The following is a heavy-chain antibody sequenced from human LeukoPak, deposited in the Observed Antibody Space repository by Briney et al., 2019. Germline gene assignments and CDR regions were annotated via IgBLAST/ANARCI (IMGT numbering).Heavy chain of an antibody. Sequence: GGSLRLSCAASGFTFSSYSMNWVRQAPGKGLEWVSLISWDGGSTYYADSVKGRFTISRDNSKNSLYLQMNSLRAEDTALYYCAKDGGTGDGYTGYYYYMDVWGKGTTVTVSS. CDR1: GFTFSSYS. J-gene: IGHJ6*03. D-gene: IGHD5-24*01. V-gene: IGHV3-43D*03. CDR3: AKDGGTGDGYTGYYYYMDV. CDR2: ISWDGGST.